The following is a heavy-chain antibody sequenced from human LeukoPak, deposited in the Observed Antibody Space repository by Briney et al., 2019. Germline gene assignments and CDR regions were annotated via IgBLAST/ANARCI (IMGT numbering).Heavy chain of an antibody. CDR2: MNPDTGNT. Sequence: ASVKVSCKASGYTFTSYDINWVRQATGQGLEWMGWMNPDTGNTGYAQKFQGRVTMTRNTSISTAYMELSSLKSEDTAVYYCARRPFKCYDILTGSYRSEFDYWGQGTLVTVSS. D-gene: IGHD3-9*01. CDR1: GYTFTSYD. CDR3: ARRPFKCYDILTGSYRSEFDY. V-gene: IGHV1-8*01. J-gene: IGHJ4*02.